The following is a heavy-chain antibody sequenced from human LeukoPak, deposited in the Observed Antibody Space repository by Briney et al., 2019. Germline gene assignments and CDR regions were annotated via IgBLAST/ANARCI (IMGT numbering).Heavy chain of an antibody. CDR3: ARDPQVSSSEAWSYYYYGMDV. CDR2: ISGSGGST. D-gene: IGHD6-13*01. J-gene: IGHJ6*02. V-gene: IGHV3-23*01. Sequence: GGSLRLSCAASGFTFSSYAMSWVRQAPGKGLEWVSAISGSGGSTYYADSVKGRFTISRDNSKNTLYLQMNSLRAEDTAVYYCARDPQVSSSEAWSYYYYGMDVWGQGTTVTVSS. CDR1: GFTFSSYA.